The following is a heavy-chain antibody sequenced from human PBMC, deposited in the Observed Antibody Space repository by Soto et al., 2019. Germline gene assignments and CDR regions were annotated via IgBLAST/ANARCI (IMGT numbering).Heavy chain of an antibody. CDR1: GGTFSSYA. V-gene: IGHV1-69*13. D-gene: IGHD6-6*01. CDR2: IVPIFGTA. Sequence: ASVKVSCKASGGTFSSYAISWVRQAPGQGLEWMGGIVPIFGTANYAQKFQGRVTITADESTSTAYMELSSLRSEDTAVYYCARVGRSTAARPFAFDIWGQGTMVTVSS. CDR3: ARVGRSTAARPFAFDI. J-gene: IGHJ3*02.